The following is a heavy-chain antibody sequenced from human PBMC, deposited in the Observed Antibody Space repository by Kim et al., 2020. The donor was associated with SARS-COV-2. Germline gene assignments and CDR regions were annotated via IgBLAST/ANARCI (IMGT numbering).Heavy chain of an antibody. CDR2: IKSDGTDP. D-gene: IGHD4-4*01. V-gene: IGHV3-74*01. J-gene: IGHJ4*02. Sequence: GGSLRLSCAASGFTFRNYWMHWVRQAPGKGLVWVSRIKSDGTDPSYADSVKGRFTISRDNAKNTLNLQMYSLRVEDTAVYYCARGGQMTTINSLDYWGQGILVTVSS. CDR1: GFTFRNYW. CDR3: ARGGQMTTINSLDY.